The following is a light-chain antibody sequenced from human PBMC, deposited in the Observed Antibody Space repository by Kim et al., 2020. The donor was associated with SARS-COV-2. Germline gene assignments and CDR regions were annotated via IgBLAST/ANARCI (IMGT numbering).Light chain of an antibody. CDR1: SLRSYY. CDR2: GKN. V-gene: IGLV3-19*01. J-gene: IGLJ3*02. Sequence: SSELTQDPAVSVALGQTVRITCQGDSLRSYYASWYQQKPGQAPVLVIYGKNNRPSGIPDRSSGSSSGNTASFPITGAQAEDEAVYYCNSRDSSGNHLEFG. CDR3: NSRDSSGNHLE.